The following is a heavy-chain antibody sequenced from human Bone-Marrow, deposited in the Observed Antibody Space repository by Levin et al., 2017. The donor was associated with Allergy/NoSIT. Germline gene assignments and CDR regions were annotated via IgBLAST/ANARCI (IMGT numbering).Heavy chain of an antibody. CDR2: ISGSGGST. J-gene: IGHJ4*02. V-gene: IGHV3-23*01. D-gene: IGHD4-23*01. CDR3: AKGAVVNRITKFDY. Sequence: LSLTCAASGFTFSSYAMSWVRQAPGKGLEWVSAISGSGGSTYYADSVKGRFTISRDNSKNTLYLQMNSLRAEDTAVYYCAKGAVVNRITKFDYWGQGTLVTVSS. CDR1: GFTFSSYA.